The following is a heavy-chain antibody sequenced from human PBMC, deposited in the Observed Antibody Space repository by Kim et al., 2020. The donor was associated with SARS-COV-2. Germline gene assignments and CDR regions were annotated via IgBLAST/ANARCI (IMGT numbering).Heavy chain of an antibody. CDR2: VSASGGNT. D-gene: IGHD2-2*02. Sequence: GGSLRLSCAASGFTFTSYAMSWVRQAPGKGLEWVSVVSASGGNTYYADSMRGRFTISRDDSKNTLYLQMNSLRAEDTAIYYCAKGSGSSCYSGMDVWGQGTTVTVSS. CDR3: AKGSGSSCYSGMDV. CDR1: GFTFTSYA. J-gene: IGHJ6*02. V-gene: IGHV3-23*01.